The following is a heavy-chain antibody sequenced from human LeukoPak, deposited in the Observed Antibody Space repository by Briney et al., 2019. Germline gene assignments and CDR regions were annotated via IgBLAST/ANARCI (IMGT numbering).Heavy chain of an antibody. J-gene: IGHJ4*02. V-gene: IGHV4-34*01. CDR3: ARGRSGYYDSSGYYY. D-gene: IGHD3-22*01. CDR2: INHSGST. CDR1: GGSFSGYY. Sequence: SETLSLTCAVYGGSFSGYYWSWIRQPPGKGLEWIEEINHSGSTNYNPSLKSRVTISVDTSKNQFSLKLSSVTAADTAVYYCARGRSGYYDSSGYYYWGQGTLVTVSS.